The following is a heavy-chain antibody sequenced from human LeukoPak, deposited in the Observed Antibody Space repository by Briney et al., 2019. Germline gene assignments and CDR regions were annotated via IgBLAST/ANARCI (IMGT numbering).Heavy chain of an antibody. J-gene: IGHJ4*02. CDR1: NGSISTYY. CDR3: ARVTRRHTLDY. Sequence: SETLSLTCIVSNGSISTYYWSWIQQPPGKGLEWIGYIDYSGSTNYNPSLKSRVTMSLDTSKNHFSLRLSSVTAADSAVYYCARVTRRHTLDYWGQGTLVTVSS. V-gene: IGHV4-59*01. CDR2: IDYSGST.